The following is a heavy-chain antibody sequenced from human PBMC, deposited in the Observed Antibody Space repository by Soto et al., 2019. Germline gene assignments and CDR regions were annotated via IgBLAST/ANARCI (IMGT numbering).Heavy chain of an antibody. D-gene: IGHD6-13*01. Sequence: GGSLRLSCAASGFTFSSDAMSWVRQAPGKGLEWVSAISGSGGSTYYADSVKGRFTISRDNSKNTLYLQMNSLRAEDTAVYYCAKEYSSSLTYNWFDPWGQGTLVTVSS. CDR2: ISGSGGST. CDR1: GFTFSSDA. V-gene: IGHV3-23*01. J-gene: IGHJ5*02. CDR3: AKEYSSSLTYNWFDP.